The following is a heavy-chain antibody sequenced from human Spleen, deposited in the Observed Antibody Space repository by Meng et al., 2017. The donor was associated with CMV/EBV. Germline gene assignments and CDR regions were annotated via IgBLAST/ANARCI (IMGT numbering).Heavy chain of an antibody. J-gene: IGHJ6*02. V-gene: IGHV4-39*07. Sequence: SETLSLTCTVSGGSITGSSYYWGWLRQPPGKGLEWIGSIYFGGDTYYRPPLKSRVTISLDMSKNQFSLNLSSVTAADTAVYYCASDYWEPRVGPYYYYGIDVWGQGTKVTVSS. CDR2: IYFGGDT. CDR3: ASDYWEPRVGPYYYYGIDV. D-gene: IGHD1-26*01. CDR1: GGSITGSSYY.